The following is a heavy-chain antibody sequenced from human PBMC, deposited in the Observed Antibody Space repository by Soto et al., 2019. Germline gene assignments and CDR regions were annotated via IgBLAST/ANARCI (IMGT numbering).Heavy chain of an antibody. J-gene: IGHJ6*02. CDR3: TRIYCTTTSCFITGMDV. V-gene: IGHV4-4*02. CDR2: ISHSGDT. Sequence: PSETLSLTCAVSGGSITISNWWSWVRQPPGKELEWIGTISHSGDTYYNPSLKSRVTISIDTAKNHLSLILSSVTAADTATYYCTRIYCTTTSCFITGMDVWGQGTTVTVSS. D-gene: IGHD2-2*01. CDR1: GGSITISNW.